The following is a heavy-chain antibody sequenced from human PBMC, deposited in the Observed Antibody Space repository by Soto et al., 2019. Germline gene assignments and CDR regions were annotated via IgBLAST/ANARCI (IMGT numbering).Heavy chain of an antibody. CDR2: IWYDGSNK. CDR1: GFTFSSYG. CDR3: AREDIAVAGYYYGMDV. D-gene: IGHD6-19*01. Sequence: QVQLVESGGGVVQPGRSLRLSCAASGFTFSSYGMHWVRQAPGKGLEWVAVIWYDGSNKYYADSVKGRFTISRDNSNNTLYLQMNSLRAEDTAVYYCAREDIAVAGYYYGMDVWGQGTTVTVSS. J-gene: IGHJ6*02. V-gene: IGHV3-33*01.